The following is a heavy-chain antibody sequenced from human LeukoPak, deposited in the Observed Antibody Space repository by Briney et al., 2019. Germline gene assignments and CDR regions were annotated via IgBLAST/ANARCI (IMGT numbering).Heavy chain of an antibody. CDR3: VRGYCSSATCYHFDY. Sequence: PSETLSLTCTVSGASITNYYWNWIRQPPGKGLEWIGYFYYSGSDNYNPSLKSRITISVDTSKNQFSLKLSSVTAADTAVYYCVRGYCSSATCYHFDYWGQGTLVTVSS. J-gene: IGHJ4*02. V-gene: IGHV4-59*01. CDR2: FYYSGSD. D-gene: IGHD2-15*01. CDR1: GASITNYY.